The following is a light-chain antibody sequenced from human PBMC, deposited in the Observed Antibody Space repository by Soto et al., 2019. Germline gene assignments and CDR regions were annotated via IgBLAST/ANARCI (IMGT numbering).Light chain of an antibody. CDR3: QQYGISRT. Sequence: EIVLTQSPGTLSLSPGERATLTCRASQSVSSSYLAWYQQKSGQAPRLLIYAISSRATGIPDRFSGSGSGTDFTLTISRLEPEDFAVYYCQQYGISRTFGQGTKVEIK. V-gene: IGKV3-20*01. J-gene: IGKJ1*01. CDR2: AIS. CDR1: QSVSSSY.